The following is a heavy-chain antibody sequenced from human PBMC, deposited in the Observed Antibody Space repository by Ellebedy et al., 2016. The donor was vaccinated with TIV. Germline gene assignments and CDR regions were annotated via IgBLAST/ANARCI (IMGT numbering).Heavy chain of an antibody. CDR2: INPSGGST. J-gene: IGHJ2*01. Sequence: AASVKVSCKASGYTFTSYYMHWVRQAPGQGLEWMGIINPSGGSTSYAQKFQGRVTMTRDTSTSTVYMELSSLRSEDTAVYYCARDGDWEPQHWYFDLWGRGTLVTVSS. V-gene: IGHV1-46*01. CDR3: ARDGDWEPQHWYFDL. CDR1: GYTFTSYY. D-gene: IGHD1-26*01.